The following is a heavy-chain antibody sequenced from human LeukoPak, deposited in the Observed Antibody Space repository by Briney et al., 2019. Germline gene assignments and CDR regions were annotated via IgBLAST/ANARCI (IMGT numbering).Heavy chain of an antibody. D-gene: IGHD2-15*01. V-gene: IGHV1-18*01. CDR1: GYTFTSYG. J-gene: IGHJ4*02. CDR2: ISAYNGNT. CDR3: ARNMKYCSGGSCYFDY. Sequence: ASVKVSCKASGYTFTSYGISWVRQAPGQGLEWMGWISAYNGNTNFAQNFQGRVTMTTDTSTSTAYMELMSLRSDDTAVYYCARNMKYCSGGSCYFDYWGQGTLVTVSS.